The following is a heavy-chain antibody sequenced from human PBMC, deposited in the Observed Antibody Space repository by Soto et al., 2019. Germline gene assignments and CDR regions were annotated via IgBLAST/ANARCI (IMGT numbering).Heavy chain of an antibody. J-gene: IGHJ4*02. V-gene: IGHV1-46*01. Sequence: ASVKVSCKASGYIFTNYYIHWVRQAPGQGLEWMAIINPLPTSGSTNYAQKFQGRVTVTRDTSTSTVYLELSSLRSDDTAVYYCARDLAAAAYWGQGTLVTVLL. D-gene: IGHD6-13*01. CDR2: INPLPTSGST. CDR3: ARDLAAAAY. CDR1: GYIFTNYY.